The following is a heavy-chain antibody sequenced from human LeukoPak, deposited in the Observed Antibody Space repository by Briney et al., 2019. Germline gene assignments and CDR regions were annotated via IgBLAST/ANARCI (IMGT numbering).Heavy chain of an antibody. CDR2: IYYSGST. CDR1: GDSISSHIYY. J-gene: IGHJ6*02. V-gene: IGHV4-39*07. CDR3: ARDPIWGVRGVKVYYYYGMDV. Sequence: SETLSLTCIVSGDSISSHIYYWGWIRQPPGKGLEWIGNIYYSGSTYYNPSLKSRVTISVDASKNQFSLKLNSVTAADTAAYYCARDPIWGVRGVKVYYYYGMDVWGQGTTVTVSS. D-gene: IGHD3-10*01.